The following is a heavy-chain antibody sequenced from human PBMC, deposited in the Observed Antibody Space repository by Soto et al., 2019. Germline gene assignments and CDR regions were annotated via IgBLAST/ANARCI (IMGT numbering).Heavy chain of an antibody. J-gene: IGHJ6*02. Sequence: PGGSLRLSCAASGFTFSSYSMNWVRQAPGKGLEWVSSISSSSSYIYYADSVKGRFTISRDNAKNSLYLQMNSLRAEDTAVYYCARSYDFWSGYSVSYTYYYGMDVWGQGTTVTVSS. V-gene: IGHV3-21*01. CDR2: ISSSSSYI. D-gene: IGHD3-3*01. CDR3: ARSYDFWSGYSVSYTYYYGMDV. CDR1: GFTFSSYS.